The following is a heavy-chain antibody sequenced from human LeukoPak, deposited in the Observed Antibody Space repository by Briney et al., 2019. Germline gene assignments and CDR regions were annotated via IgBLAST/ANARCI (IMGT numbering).Heavy chain of an antibody. Sequence: PGGSLRLSCAVSGFTFSSYWMSWVRQAPGKGLEWVANIKQDGSEKYYVDSVKGRFTISRDNSKNTLYLQMNSLRAEDTAVYYCASLKYQLPPDYFDYWGQGTLVTVSS. D-gene: IGHD2-2*01. J-gene: IGHJ4*02. CDR1: GFTFSSYW. CDR2: IKQDGSEK. V-gene: IGHV3-7*03. CDR3: ASLKYQLPPDYFDY.